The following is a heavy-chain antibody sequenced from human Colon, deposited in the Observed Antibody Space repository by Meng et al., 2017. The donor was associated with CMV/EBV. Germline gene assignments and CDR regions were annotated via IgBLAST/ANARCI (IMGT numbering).Heavy chain of an antibody. D-gene: IGHD2-2*01. Sequence: GSLRLSCTVSGFTFTNYWMHWVRHSPGKGLEWVSRINTDGTTLTYAASVKGRFIVSRDNARNMVYLQMDSLRANDTGVYYCVKADVVDQHNIAIAYFYGMDVWGQGTTVTVSS. CDR1: GFTFTNYW. CDR2: INTDGTTL. V-gene: IGHV3-74*03. J-gene: IGHJ6*02. CDR3: VKADVVDQHNIAIAYFYGMDV.